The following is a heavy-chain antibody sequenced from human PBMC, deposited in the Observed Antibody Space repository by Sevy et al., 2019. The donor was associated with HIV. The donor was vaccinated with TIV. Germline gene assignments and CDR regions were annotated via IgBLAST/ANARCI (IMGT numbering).Heavy chain of an antibody. D-gene: IGHD6-13*01. CDR1: GFTFSSYS. CDR2: VSSSSDYI. J-gene: IGHJ4*02. V-gene: IGHV3-21*01. CDR3: AKSWGSITAAGLDY. Sequence: GGSLRPSCVASGFTFSSYSMHWVRQAPGKGLEWVSSVSSSSDYIYYADSVKGRFTISRDNAKNSLYLQMNSLRAEDTAVYYCAKSWGSITAAGLDYWGQGTLVTVSS.